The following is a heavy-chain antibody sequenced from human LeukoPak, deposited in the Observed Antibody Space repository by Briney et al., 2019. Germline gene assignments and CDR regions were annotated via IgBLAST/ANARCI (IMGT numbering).Heavy chain of an antibody. D-gene: IGHD1-14*01. V-gene: IGHV4-30-2*01. CDR2: IYHSGKT. Sequence: PSETLSLTCTVSGDSVSNSLYYWSWTRQPPGTGLEWIGYIYHSGKTNYNASLKSRVTISVDRSKNQFSLKLSSVTAADTAVYYCARSRQSTYGNYYYYGMDVWGQGTTVTVSS. J-gene: IGHJ6*02. CDR1: GDSVSNSLYY. CDR3: ARSRQSTYGNYYYYGMDV.